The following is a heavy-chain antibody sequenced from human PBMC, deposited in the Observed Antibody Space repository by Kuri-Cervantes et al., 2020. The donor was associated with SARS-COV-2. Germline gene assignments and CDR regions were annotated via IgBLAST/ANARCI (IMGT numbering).Heavy chain of an antibody. V-gene: IGHV3-30*18. CDR1: EFNFRYYG. D-gene: IGHD3-10*01. CDR3: AKPGSVRGIIREDHYGLDV. Sequence: LSLTCVASEFNFRYYGMYWVRQAPGKGLEWVAHISYDGRDIHFRESVKGRFTVSRDNSKNTLYLQMSSLRLEDTGVYFCAKPGSVRGIIREDHYGLDVWGQGTTVTVYS. CDR2: ISYDGRDI. J-gene: IGHJ6*02.